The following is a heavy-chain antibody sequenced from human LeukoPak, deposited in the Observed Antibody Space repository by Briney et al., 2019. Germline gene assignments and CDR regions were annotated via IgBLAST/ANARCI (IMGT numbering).Heavy chain of an antibody. Sequence: GGSLRLSCAASGFTFSTYAMSWVRQAPGKGLEWVSAISGSGGSTYYADSVKGRFTISRDNSKNTLYLQMNSLRAEDTAVYYCAKGSSGIKWFDPWGQGTLVTVSS. D-gene: IGHD1-1*01. V-gene: IGHV3-23*01. CDR3: AKGSSGIKWFDP. CDR2: ISGSGGST. J-gene: IGHJ5*02. CDR1: GFTFSTYA.